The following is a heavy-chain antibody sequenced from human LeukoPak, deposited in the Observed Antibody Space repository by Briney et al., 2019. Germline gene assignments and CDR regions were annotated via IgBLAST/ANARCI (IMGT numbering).Heavy chain of an antibody. D-gene: IGHD1-26*01. CDR2: IYYSGST. CDR3: ARHAYYNGDY. Sequence: ETLSLTCTVSGGSISSSSYYWGWIRQPPGKGLEWIGSIYYSGSTYYNPSLKSRVTISVDTSKNQFSLKLSSVTAADTAVYYCARHAYYNGDYWGQGTLVTVSS. V-gene: IGHV4-39*01. J-gene: IGHJ4*02. CDR1: GGSISSSSYY.